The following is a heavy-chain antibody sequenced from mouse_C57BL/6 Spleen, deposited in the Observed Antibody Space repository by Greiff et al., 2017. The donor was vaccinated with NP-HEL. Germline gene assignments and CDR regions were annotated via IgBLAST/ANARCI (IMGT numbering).Heavy chain of an antibody. CDR2: INPYNGGT. CDR1: GYTFTDYY. D-gene: IGHD5-5*01. Sequence: EVQLVESGPVLVKPGASVKMSCKASGYTFTDYYMNWVKQSHGKSLEWIGVINPYNGGTSYNQKFKGKATLTVDKSSSTAYMELNSLTSEDSAVYYCARDYHYYAMDYWGQGTSVTVSS. J-gene: IGHJ4*01. V-gene: IGHV1-19*01. CDR3: ARDYHYYAMDY.